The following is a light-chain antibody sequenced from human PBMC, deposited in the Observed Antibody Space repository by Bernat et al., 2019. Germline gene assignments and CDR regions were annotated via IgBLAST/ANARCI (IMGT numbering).Light chain of an antibody. J-gene: IGLJ3*02. Sequence: QSALTQPASVSGSPGQSITISCTGTSSDVGSYNLVSWYQQHPGKAPKLMIYEVSKRPSGVSNRFSGSKSGNTASLTIAVLQAEDEADYYCCSYAGSGWVFGGGTKLTVL. CDR1: SSDVGSYNL. CDR3: CSYAGSGWV. CDR2: EVS. V-gene: IGLV2-23*02.